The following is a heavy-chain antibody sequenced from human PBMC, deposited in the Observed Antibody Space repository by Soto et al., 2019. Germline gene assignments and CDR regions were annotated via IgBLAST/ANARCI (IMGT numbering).Heavy chain of an antibody. CDR1: GYTFTSYA. Sequence: GASVKVSCKASGYTFTSYAMHWVRQAPGQRLEWMGWINAGNGNTKYSQKFQGRVTITRDTSASTAYMELSSLRSEDTAVYYCAREREHCSSTSCQTYNWFDPWGQGTQVTVSS. J-gene: IGHJ5*02. D-gene: IGHD2-2*01. CDR2: INAGNGNT. V-gene: IGHV1-3*01. CDR3: AREREHCSSTSCQTYNWFDP.